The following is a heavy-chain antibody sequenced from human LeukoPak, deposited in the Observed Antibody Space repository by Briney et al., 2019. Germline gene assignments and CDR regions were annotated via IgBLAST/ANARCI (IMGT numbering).Heavy chain of an antibody. CDR3: AKADCGSECHYRLDY. Sequence: RPGGSLRLSCAASGFTFSNYAMNWVRQAPGKGLEWVSGISGSGGRTFYTDSVKGRFTISRDNSKNTLFLQMTSLRAEDTALYYCAKADCGSECHYRLDYWGQGTLITVSS. V-gene: IGHV3-23*01. J-gene: IGHJ4*02. CDR1: GFTFSNYA. D-gene: IGHD2-21*01. CDR2: ISGSGGRT.